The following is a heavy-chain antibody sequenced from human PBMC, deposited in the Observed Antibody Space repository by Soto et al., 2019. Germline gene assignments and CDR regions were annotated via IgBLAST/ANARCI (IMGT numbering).Heavy chain of an antibody. CDR2: INAGNGNT. V-gene: IGHV1-3*01. CDR1: GYTFASYA. CDR3: AGEVSDTAMRI. Sequence: ASVKVSCKASGYTFASYAMHWGRQAPGQRLEWMGWINAGNGNTKYSQKFQGRVTITRDTSASTAYMELSSLRSDDTAVYYCAGEVSDTAMRIWGQGTMVTVSS. D-gene: IGHD5-18*01. J-gene: IGHJ3*02.